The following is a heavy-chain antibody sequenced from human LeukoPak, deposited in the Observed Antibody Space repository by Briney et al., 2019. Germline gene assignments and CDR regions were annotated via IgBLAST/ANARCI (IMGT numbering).Heavy chain of an antibody. CDR3: AAGTIFGGRWFQH. CDR2: ILYIVSP. CDR1: GGSISSYY. J-gene: IGHJ1*01. D-gene: IGHD3-3*01. Sequence: SQTRSLTWILSGGSISSYYSRCVRHLPKKVMEWIGSILYIVSPTYNPTLKTQATISVDTSKNQFSLKLSSVTAADTALYYCAAGTIFGGRWFQHWGQGTLVTVSS. V-gene: IGHV4-59*01.